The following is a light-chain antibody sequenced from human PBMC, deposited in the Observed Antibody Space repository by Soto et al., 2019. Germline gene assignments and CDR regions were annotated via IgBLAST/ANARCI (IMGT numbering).Light chain of an antibody. CDR3: SSYTTISVI. Sequence: QSALTQPASVSGSPGQSITISCTGTSSDVGGYNYVSWYQQHPVKAPKLMLYEVSNRPSGVSNRVAGSRSGNTASLSISGKQAEGDAGYYGSSYTTISVIFGVGTK. J-gene: IGLJ2*01. CDR1: SSDVGGYNY. V-gene: IGLV2-14*01. CDR2: EVS.